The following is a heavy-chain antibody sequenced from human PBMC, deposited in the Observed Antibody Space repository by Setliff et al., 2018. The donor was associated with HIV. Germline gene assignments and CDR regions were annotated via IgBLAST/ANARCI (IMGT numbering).Heavy chain of an antibody. CDR2: IYYSGST. D-gene: IGHD3-22*01. CDR3: LRGSYYDSSGYLSPYLDY. V-gene: IGHV4-39*07. J-gene: IGHJ4*02. CDR1: GGSISSSSYY. Sequence: SETLSLTCTVSGGSISSSSYYWGWIRQPPGKGLEWIGSIYYSGSTYYNPSLKSRVTISVDMSKNQFSLKLSSVTAADTAVYYCLRGSYYDSSGYLSPYLDYWGQGTLVTVSS.